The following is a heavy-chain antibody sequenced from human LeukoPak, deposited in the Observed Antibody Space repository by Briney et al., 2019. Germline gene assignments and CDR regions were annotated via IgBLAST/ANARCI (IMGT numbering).Heavy chain of an antibody. D-gene: IGHD3-3*01. CDR3: AREGYDFWSGYVSDAFDI. J-gene: IGHJ3*02. Sequence: GASVKVSCKASGGTFSSYAISWVRQAPGQGLEWMGRIIPLLSITTYAQKFQGRVTLTADKSTSTAYMELSSLRSEDTAVYYCAREGYDFWSGYVSDAFDIWGQGTMVTVSS. V-gene: IGHV1-69*04. CDR1: GGTFSSYA. CDR2: IIPLLSIT.